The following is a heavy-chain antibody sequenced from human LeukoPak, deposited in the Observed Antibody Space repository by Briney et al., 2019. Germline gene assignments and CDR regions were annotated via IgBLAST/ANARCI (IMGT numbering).Heavy chain of an antibody. CDR3: ARESLNAFDI. Sequence: GGSLRLSCAASGFTFSSNNMNWVRQAPGKGLGWVSYISRSSSTIYYADSVKGRFTISRDNAKNSLYLQMNSLRAEDTAVYYCARESLNAFDIWGQGTMVTVSS. CDR2: ISRSSSTI. V-gene: IGHV3-48*04. CDR1: GFTFSSNN. J-gene: IGHJ3*02.